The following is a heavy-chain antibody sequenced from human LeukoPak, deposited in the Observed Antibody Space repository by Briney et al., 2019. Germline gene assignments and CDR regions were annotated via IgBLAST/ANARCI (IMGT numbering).Heavy chain of an antibody. CDR3: ARDMYYYDSSGYRYFDY. CDR1: GGSISSYY. J-gene: IGHJ4*02. V-gene: IGHV4-4*07. Sequence: SETLSLTCTVSGGSISSYYWSWIRQPAGKGLEWIGRIHTSGSTNYNPSLKSRVTMSVDTSKNQFSLKLSSVTAADTAVYYCARDMYYYDSSGYRYFDYWGQGTLVSVSS. CDR2: IHTSGST. D-gene: IGHD3-22*01.